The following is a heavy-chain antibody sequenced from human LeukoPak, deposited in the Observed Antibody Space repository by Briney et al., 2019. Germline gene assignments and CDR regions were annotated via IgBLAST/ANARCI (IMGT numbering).Heavy chain of an antibody. CDR2: MNPNSGNT. J-gene: IGHJ6*03. Sequence: ASVKVSCKASGYTFTSYDINWERQATGQRLEWMGWMNPNSGNTGYAQKFQGRVTMTRNTSISTAYMELSSLRSEDTAVYYCARSSGDEGYYYYYYMDVWGKGTTVTISS. V-gene: IGHV1-8*01. D-gene: IGHD7-27*01. CDR3: ARSSGDEGYYYYYYMDV. CDR1: GYTFTSYD.